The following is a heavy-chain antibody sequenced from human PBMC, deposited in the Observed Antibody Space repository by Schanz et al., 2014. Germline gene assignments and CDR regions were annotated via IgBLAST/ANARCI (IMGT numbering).Heavy chain of an antibody. V-gene: IGHV1-69*08. Sequence: QVQLVQSGAEVKKPGSSMKVSCKASGGTFNSYTINWVRQAPGQGLEWMGRIIPILGIANYAQNFQGRVTITADRSTSTAYMELSSLRAEDTAVYYGAREYGDSPTDFWGQGTLVTVAS. CDR3: AREYGDSPTDF. J-gene: IGHJ4*02. CDR1: GGTFNSYT. CDR2: IIPILGIA. D-gene: IGHD4-17*01.